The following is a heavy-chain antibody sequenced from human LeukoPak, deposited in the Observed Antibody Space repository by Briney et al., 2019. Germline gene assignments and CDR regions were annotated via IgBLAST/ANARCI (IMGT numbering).Heavy chain of an antibody. V-gene: IGHV3-74*01. CDR1: GFTFSSNW. Sequence: QPGGSLRLSCAASGFTFSSNWMHWVRQAPGKGLVWVSRINEDGSTTNYADSVKGRSTIFRDNAKNTLYLQMNSLRAEDTAVYYCAKDRYSYAFEYSDSWGQGTLVTVSS. J-gene: IGHJ4*02. CDR3: AKDRYSYAFEYSDS. D-gene: IGHD5-18*01. CDR2: INEDGSTT.